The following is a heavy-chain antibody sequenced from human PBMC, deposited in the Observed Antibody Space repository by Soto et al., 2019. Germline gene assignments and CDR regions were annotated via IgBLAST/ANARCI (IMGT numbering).Heavy chain of an antibody. D-gene: IGHD3-3*01. V-gene: IGHV3-33*01. J-gene: IGHJ6*03. Sequence: QVQLVESGGGVVQPGRSLRLSCAASGFTFSSYGMHWVRQAPGKGLEWVAVIWYDGSNKYYADSVKGRFTISRDNSKNTLYLQMNSLRAEDTAVYYCARPFTDFWSGYAEDPEYYMDVWGKGTTVTVSS. CDR3: ARPFTDFWSGYAEDPEYYMDV. CDR1: GFTFSSYG. CDR2: IWYDGSNK.